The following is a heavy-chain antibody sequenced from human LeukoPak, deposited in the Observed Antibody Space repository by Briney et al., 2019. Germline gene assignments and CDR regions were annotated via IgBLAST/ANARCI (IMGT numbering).Heavy chain of an antibody. V-gene: IGHV3-74*01. Sequence: GGSLRLSCAASGFAFSNHWLHWFLQAPGEGLVWVSRINGDRTSTNDADSVKGGFTISRDNAKSMVYLQMNSLRAEDTAVYYCARTGSVGDLDSWGQGTMVTVSS. CDR3: ARTGSVGDLDS. CDR1: GFAFSNHW. CDR2: INGDRTST. J-gene: IGHJ3*02. D-gene: IGHD5/OR15-5a*01.